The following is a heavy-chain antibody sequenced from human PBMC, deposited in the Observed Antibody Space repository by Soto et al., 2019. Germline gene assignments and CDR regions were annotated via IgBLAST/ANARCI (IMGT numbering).Heavy chain of an antibody. CDR2: ISYDGGNK. D-gene: IGHD3-3*01. CDR3: ARDNDQYDFWGGTLDS. V-gene: IGHV3-30-3*01. J-gene: IGHJ4*02. CDR1: NFAFNVYS. Sequence: QLVESGGGVVQPERSLRLSCTASNFAFNVYSLHWVRQAPGRGLEWLALISYDGGNKYYADSVKGRFTISRDNSKDTLFLQMNSLRPEDTAVYYCARDNDQYDFWGGTLDSWGQGTLVTVSS.